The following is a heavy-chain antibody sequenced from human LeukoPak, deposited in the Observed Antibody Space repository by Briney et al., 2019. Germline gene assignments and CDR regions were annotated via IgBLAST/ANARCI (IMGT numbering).Heavy chain of an antibody. V-gene: IGHV1-69*13. D-gene: IGHD3-16*01. Sequence: SVKVSCKASGGTFSSYAISWVRQAPGQGLEWMGGIIPIFGTANYAQKFQGRVTITADESTSTAYMELSSLRSEDTAVYYCAREGEYGHGPFDYWGQGTLVTVSS. CDR2: IIPIFGTA. CDR1: GGTFSSYA. J-gene: IGHJ4*02. CDR3: AREGEYGHGPFDY.